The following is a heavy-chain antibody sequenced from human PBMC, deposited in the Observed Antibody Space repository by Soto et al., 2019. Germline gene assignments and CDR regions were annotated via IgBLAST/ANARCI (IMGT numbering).Heavy chain of an antibody. D-gene: IGHD5-18*01. J-gene: IGHJ4*02. Sequence: GSLRLSCAASGLTLSNVWMTWVRQAPRKGLEWVGPIKSKSDGETADVAAPVKARFTISRDDSKNTVFLEMNSLKSEDTALYYCAITAMINRDSSTSFDYWGRGTQVTVSS. CDR2: IKSKSDGETA. CDR1: GLTLSNVW. CDR3: AITAMINRDSSTSFDY. V-gene: IGHV3-15*01.